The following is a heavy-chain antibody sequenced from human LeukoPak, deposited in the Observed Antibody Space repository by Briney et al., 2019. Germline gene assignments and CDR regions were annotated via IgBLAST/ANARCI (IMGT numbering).Heavy chain of an antibody. J-gene: IGHJ4*02. Sequence: TGGSLRLSCAVSGLTTRNSWMSWVRQAPGKGLEWVANIDPDGTDLYYMDSVKGRFTVSRDNDKNSLYLQMHSLRVEDTATYYCVRGSSSFWGQRTLVTV. D-gene: IGHD2-2*01. V-gene: IGHV3-7*04. CDR2: IDPDGTDL. CDR3: VRGSSSF. CDR1: GLTTRNSW.